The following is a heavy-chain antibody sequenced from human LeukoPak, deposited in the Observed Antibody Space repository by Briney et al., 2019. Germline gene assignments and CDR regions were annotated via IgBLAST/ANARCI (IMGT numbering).Heavy chain of an antibody. Sequence: PSETLSLTCAVYGGSFSGYYWSWIRQPPGKGLEWIGEINHSGSTNYNPSLKSRVTISVDTPKNQFSLKLNSVTAADTAVYYCARGATIVRGPIDYWGQGTLVTVSS. CDR1: GGSFSGYY. CDR2: INHSGST. J-gene: IGHJ4*02. CDR3: ARGATIVRGPIDY. V-gene: IGHV4-34*01. D-gene: IGHD3-10*01.